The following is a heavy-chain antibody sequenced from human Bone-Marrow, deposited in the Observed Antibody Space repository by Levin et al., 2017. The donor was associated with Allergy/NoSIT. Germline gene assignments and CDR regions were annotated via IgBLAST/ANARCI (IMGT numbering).Heavy chain of an antibody. V-gene: IGHV3-21*01. CDR2: ISSSSSYI. J-gene: IGHJ4*02. D-gene: IGHD2-2*01. CDR3: ASGIVVVPARTQTDY. CDR1: GFTFSSYS. Sequence: GGSLRLSCAASGFTFSSYSMNWVRQAPGKGLEWVSSISSSSSYIYYADSVKGRSTISRDNAKNSLYLQMNSLRAEDTAVYYCASGIVVVPARTQTDYWGQGTLVTVSS.